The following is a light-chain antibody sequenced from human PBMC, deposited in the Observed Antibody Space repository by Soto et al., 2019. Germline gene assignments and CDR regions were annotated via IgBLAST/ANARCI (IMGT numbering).Light chain of an antibody. J-gene: IGLJ3*02. CDR2: EVS. Sequence: QSVLTQPASVSGSPGQSITISCTGTSSDVGGYNYVSWYQQHSGKAPKLMIYEVSNRPSGVSNRFSGSKSGNTASLTISGLQAEDEADYYCSSYTSSSTLWVFGGGTKLTVL. V-gene: IGLV2-14*01. CDR1: SSDVGGYNY. CDR3: SSYTSSSTLWV.